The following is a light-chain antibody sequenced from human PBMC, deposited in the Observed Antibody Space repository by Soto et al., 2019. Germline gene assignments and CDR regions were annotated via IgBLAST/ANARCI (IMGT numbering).Light chain of an antibody. V-gene: IGKV1-39*01. CDR2: SAS. CDR1: QSISSY. J-gene: IGKJ4*01. Sequence: DIQMTQSPSSLSASVGDRVTITCRTSQSISSYLNWYQQKPGKAPNLLIYSASKLHSGVPSRFSGSGSGTDFTLIISSLQPEYFATYYCQQSSSNPLTFGGGT. CDR3: QQSSSNPLT.